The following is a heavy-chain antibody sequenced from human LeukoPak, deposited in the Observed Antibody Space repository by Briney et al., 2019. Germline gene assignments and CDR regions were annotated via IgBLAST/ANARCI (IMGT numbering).Heavy chain of an antibody. J-gene: IGHJ6*03. D-gene: IGHD6-13*01. CDR1: GYTFTSYG. CDR2: ISAYKGKT. Sequence: GSVKVSCKASGYTFTSYGMTWVRQGPGEGVERMGWISAYKGKTNYAQKLEGRVTMNTETSTSTPYMELRSLRSDDTAVYYCARGGGAAADYSYYYMDVWGKGTTVTVSS. V-gene: IGHV1-18*01. CDR3: ARGGGAAADYSYYYMDV.